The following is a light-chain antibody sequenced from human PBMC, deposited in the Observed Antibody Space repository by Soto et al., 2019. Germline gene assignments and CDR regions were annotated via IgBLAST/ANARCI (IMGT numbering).Light chain of an antibody. Sequence: QSALTQPRSVSGSPGQSVTVSCTGTSRDVGIYNYVSWYQQRPGTAPKVMIYDVTKRPSGVPDRFSGSKSANTASLTISGLQADDEADYYCCSYAGNYTLLFGGGTKVTDL. J-gene: IGLJ2*01. CDR2: DVT. CDR1: SRDVGIYNY. CDR3: CSYAGNYTLL. V-gene: IGLV2-11*01.